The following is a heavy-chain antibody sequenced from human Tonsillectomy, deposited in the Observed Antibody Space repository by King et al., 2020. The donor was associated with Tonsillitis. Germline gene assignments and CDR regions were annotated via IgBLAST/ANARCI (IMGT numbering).Heavy chain of an antibody. Sequence: HGQLVQSGGGVVQPGRSLRLSCAASGFTFSSYAMHWVRQAPGKGLEWVAVISYGGSNKYYADSVKGRFTISRDNSKNTLYLQMNSLRAEDTAVYYCARGPPPPDILTGSLFDYWGQGTLVTVSS. V-gene: IGHV3-30*04. CDR2: ISYGGSNK. CDR3: ARGPPPPDILTGSLFDY. J-gene: IGHJ4*02. CDR1: GFTFSSYA. D-gene: IGHD3-9*01.